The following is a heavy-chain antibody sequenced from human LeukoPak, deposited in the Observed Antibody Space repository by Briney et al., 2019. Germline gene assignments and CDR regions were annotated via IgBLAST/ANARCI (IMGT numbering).Heavy chain of an antibody. Sequence: SSETLSLTCAVYGGSFSGYYWSWIRQPPGKGLEWIGEINHSGSTNYNPSLKSRVTISVDTSKNQFSLKLSSVTAADTAVYYCARSSSDYDFWSRWGQGTLVTVSS. V-gene: IGHV4-34*01. CDR2: INHSGST. CDR1: GGSFSGYY. D-gene: IGHD3-3*01. CDR3: ARSSSDYDFWSR. J-gene: IGHJ4*02.